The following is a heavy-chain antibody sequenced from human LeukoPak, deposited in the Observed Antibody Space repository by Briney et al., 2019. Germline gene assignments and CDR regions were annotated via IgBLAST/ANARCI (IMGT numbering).Heavy chain of an antibody. D-gene: IGHD3-22*01. V-gene: IGHV1-46*01. CDR2: INPGGDNT. Sequence: ASVKVSCKASGYTFTNYYIHWVRQAPGQGLEWMGLINPGGDNTDYAQNFQGRVTMTRDTSTSTVYMELSSLRSEDTAVYYCARENIPDMIVVVTSPYYFDYWGQGTLVTVSS. J-gene: IGHJ4*02. CDR1: GYTFTNYY. CDR3: ARENIPDMIVVVTSPYYFDY.